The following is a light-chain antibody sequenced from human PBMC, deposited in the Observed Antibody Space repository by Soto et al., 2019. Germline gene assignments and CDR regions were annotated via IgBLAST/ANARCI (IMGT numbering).Light chain of an antibody. J-gene: IGKJ4*01. Sequence: EIVMTQSPATLSVSPGERATLSCRASQTVNNNLAWYQQKPGQAPRLLIYGASARATGIPARFSGSGSGTESTLTISGLQSEDFAVYYCQQYNNWPLTFGGGTKVRSN. CDR2: GAS. CDR3: QQYNNWPLT. CDR1: QTVNNN. V-gene: IGKV3-15*01.